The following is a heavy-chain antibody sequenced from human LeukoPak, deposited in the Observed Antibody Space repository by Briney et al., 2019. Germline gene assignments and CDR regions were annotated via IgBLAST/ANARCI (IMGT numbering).Heavy chain of an antibody. D-gene: IGHD3-9*01. CDR3: VKGMEDYDILTGVLDV. CDR2: ISTNGGST. V-gene: IGHV3-64D*06. Sequence: GGSLRLSCSASGFTFSTYAMHWVRQAPGKGLEYVSAISTNGGSTYYADSVRGRFTISRDNSKNTLYLQMSSLRPKDTAVYYCVKGMEDYDILTGVLDVWGQGTTVTVSS. CDR1: GFTFSTYA. J-gene: IGHJ6*02.